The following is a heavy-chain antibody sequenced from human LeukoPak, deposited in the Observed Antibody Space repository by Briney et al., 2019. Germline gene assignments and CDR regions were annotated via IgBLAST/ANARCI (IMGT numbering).Heavy chain of an antibody. Sequence: PGGSLRLSCAASGVSVSTYAMSWVRLAPGKGLEWVSAITGSDDATYHADSVKGRFTIARDRSKNTLYLEMNGLRAEDTAVYHCAKSRSVADAFDIWGHGAMVTVSS. V-gene: IGHV3-23*01. CDR3: AKSRSVADAFDI. CDR1: GVSVSTYA. D-gene: IGHD6-19*01. J-gene: IGHJ3*02. CDR2: ITGSDDAT.